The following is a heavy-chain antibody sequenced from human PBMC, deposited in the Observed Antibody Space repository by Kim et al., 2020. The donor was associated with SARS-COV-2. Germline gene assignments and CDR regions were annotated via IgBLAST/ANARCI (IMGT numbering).Heavy chain of an antibody. J-gene: IGHJ6*02. D-gene: IGHD3-9*01. V-gene: IGHV1-18*01. CDR3: AGVILAPTPEGLQHNGLEV. Sequence: ASVKVSCKTSGYTSTNYGIAWVRQAPGQGLEWMGWSSAYNGNTHYAQKFQGRVTMITDTSTSTAYMELRSLRSADSAIYYCAGVILAPTPEGLQHNGLEVWGQGSTITVYS. CDR1: GYTSTNYG. CDR2: SSAYNGNT.